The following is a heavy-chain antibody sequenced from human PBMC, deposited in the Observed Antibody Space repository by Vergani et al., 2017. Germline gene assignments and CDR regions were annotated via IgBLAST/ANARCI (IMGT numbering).Heavy chain of an antibody. CDR3: ARTRSPIAMIRQFEQ. J-gene: IGHJ4*02. CDR2: ITRGSKSI. Sequence: EVQLVESGGGLVQPGRSLRLSCTASGFTFGDYAMSWVRQAPGRGLQWVSSITRGSKSIYYADSVKGRFTITRDDVKKSLLLRMNNLKVDDTAIYYCARTRSPIAMIRQFEQWGQGTLVTVSS. V-gene: IGHV3-48*03. D-gene: IGHD5-18*01. CDR1: GFTFGDYA.